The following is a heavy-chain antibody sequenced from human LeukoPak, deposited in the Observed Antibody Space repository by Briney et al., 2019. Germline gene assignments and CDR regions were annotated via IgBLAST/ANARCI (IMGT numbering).Heavy chain of an antibody. V-gene: IGHV3-21*01. D-gene: IGHD3-22*01. CDR2: ISSSSSYI. CDR1: GFTFSSYS. CDR3: ASVYDSSGYFDY. J-gene: IGHJ4*02. Sequence: GGSLRLSCAASGFTFSSYSMNWVRQAPGKGLEWVSSISSSSSYIYYADSVKGRFTISRDNAKNSLYLQMNSLRAEDTAVYYCASVYDSSGYFDYWGQGTLVTVSS.